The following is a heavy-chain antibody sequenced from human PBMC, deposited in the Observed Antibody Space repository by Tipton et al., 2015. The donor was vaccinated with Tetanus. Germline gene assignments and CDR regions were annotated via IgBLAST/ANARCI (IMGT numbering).Heavy chain of an antibody. J-gene: IGHJ6*02. CDR3: VTVNFPNYYHYGMDV. CDR2: INHSGNT. D-gene: IGHD1-1*01. V-gene: IGHV4-34*08. Sequence: LRLSCAASRFTFSSYGMHWVRQAPGKGLEWIGEINHSGNTNHNPSLKSRVTLSVDTSKNQFSLKLNSVTAADTAMYYCVTVNFPNYYHYGMDVWGQGTTVTVSS. CDR1: RFTFSSYG.